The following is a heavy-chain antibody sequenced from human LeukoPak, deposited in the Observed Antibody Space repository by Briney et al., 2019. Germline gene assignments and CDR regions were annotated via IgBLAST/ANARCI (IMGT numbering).Heavy chain of an antibody. V-gene: IGHV1-2*02. J-gene: IGHJ4*02. D-gene: IGHD2-15*01. CDR2: INPNSGGT. Sequence: GASVKVSCKASGYTFTGYYMHWVRQAPGQGLEWMGWINPNSGGTNYAQKFQGRVTMTRDTSISTAYMELSRLRSDDTAVYCCARDVGHCSGGSCYPSCVDYWGQGTLVTVSS. CDR3: ARDVGHCSGGSCYPSCVDY. CDR1: GYTFTGYY.